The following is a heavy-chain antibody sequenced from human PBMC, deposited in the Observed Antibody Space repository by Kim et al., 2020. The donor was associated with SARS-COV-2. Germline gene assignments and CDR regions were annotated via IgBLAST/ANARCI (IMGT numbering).Heavy chain of an antibody. CDR3: ARRGFIAAGPREWFAL. CDR2: NYHNRDT. CDR1: GYALTSGYF. V-gene: IGHV4-38-2*02. D-gene: IGHD6-25*01. Sequence: SETLSLTCSVSGYALTSGYFWGWIRQSPGKRQEWIGSNYHNRDTHYSPSLKSRATLSVDTSNNQFSLKLTSVTTADTAVYFCARRGFIAAGPREWFALWGRETRVTVS. J-gene: IGHJ5*02.